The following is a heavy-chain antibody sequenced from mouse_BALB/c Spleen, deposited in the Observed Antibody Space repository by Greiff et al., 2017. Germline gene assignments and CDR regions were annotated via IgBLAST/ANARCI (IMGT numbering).Heavy chain of an antibody. Sequence: EVQLQQSGAELVKPGASVKLSCTASGFNIKDTYMHWVKQRPEQGLEWIGRIDPANGNTKYDPKFQGKATITADTSSNTAYLQLSSLTSEDTAVYYCARWGNYDYAMDYWGQGTTLTVSS. CDR3: ARWGNYDYAMDY. CDR2: IDPANGNT. V-gene: IGHV14-3*02. CDR1: GFNIKDTY. D-gene: IGHD2-1*01. J-gene: IGHJ2*01.